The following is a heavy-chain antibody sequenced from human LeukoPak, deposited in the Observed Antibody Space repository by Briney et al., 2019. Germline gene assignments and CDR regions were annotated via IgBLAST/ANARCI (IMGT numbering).Heavy chain of an antibody. CDR2: ISSSGSTI. J-gene: IGHJ6*02. V-gene: IGHV3-48*03. CDR1: GFTFSSYE. D-gene: IGHD2-2*01. CDR3: ARARYCSCTSCYDGMDV. Sequence: GGSLRLSCAASGFTFSSYEMNWGRQAPGKGLEWVSYISSSGSTIYYADSVKGRFTISRDNAKNSLYLQMNSLRAEDTAVYYCARARYCSCTSCYDGMDVWGQGTTVTVSS.